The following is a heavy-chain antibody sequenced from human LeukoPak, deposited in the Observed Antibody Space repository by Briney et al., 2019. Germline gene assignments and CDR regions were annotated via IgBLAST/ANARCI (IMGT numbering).Heavy chain of an antibody. J-gene: IGHJ6*02. V-gene: IGHV4-34*01. Sequence: SETLSLTCAVYGGSFSGYYWSWIRQPPGKGLEWIGEINHSGSTNYNPSLKSRVTISVDTSKNQFSLKLCSVTAADTAVYYCARGHGDFWSGYVYYYGMDVWGQGTTVTVSS. CDR3: ARGHGDFWSGYVYYYGMDV. CDR1: GGSFSGYY. D-gene: IGHD3-3*01. CDR2: INHSGST.